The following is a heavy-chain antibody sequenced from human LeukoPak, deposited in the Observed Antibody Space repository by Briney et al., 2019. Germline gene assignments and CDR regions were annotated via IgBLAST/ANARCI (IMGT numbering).Heavy chain of an antibody. CDR3: ARQWRGSRSWFDP. J-gene: IGHJ5*02. V-gene: IGHV4-39*01. CDR1: GGSISSSRYY. Sequence: PSETLSLTCTVSGGSISSSRYYWGWIRQPPGKGLEGIGSIYYSESTYCNPSLKNRVTISVDTSKHQFSLKLSSVTAADTAVYYCARQWRGSRSWFDPWGQGTLVTVSS. D-gene: IGHD3-10*01. CDR2: IYYSEST.